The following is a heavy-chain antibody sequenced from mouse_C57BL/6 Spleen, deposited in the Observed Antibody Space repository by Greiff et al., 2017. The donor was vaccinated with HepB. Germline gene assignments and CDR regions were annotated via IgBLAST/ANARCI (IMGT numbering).Heavy chain of an antibody. V-gene: IGHV2-2*01. Sequence: VQLQQSGPGLVQPSQSLSITCTVSGFSLTSYGVHWVRQSPGKGLEWLGVIWSGGSTDYNAAFISRLSISKDNSKSQVFFKMNSLQADDTAIYYCARKDDWYFDVWGTGTTVTVSS. CDR1: GFSLTSYG. CDR2: IWSGGST. J-gene: IGHJ1*03. CDR3: ARKDDWYFDV.